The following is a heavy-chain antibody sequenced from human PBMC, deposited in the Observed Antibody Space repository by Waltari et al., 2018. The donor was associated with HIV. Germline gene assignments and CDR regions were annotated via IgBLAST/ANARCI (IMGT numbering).Heavy chain of an antibody. J-gene: IGHJ5*02. CDR2: FDPEEGET. CDR3: ATDWRYSPSEIAPGKRDWFDP. CDR1: GYTLTELS. Sequence: QVQLVQSGAEVKKPGASVKVSCKVSGYTLTELSMHWVRQAPGKGLEWMGGFDPEEGETIYAQKFQGRVTMTEDTSTDTAYMELSSLRSEDTAVYYCATDWRYSPSEIAPGKRDWFDPWGQGTLVTVSS. V-gene: IGHV1-24*01. D-gene: IGHD3-9*01.